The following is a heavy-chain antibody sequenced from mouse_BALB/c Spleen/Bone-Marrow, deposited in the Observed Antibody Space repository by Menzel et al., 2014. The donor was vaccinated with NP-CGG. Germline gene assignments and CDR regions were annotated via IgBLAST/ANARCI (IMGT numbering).Heavy chain of an antibody. Sequence: VQLVESGAELAKPGASVKMSCKASGYTLTSYWVHWVKQRPGQGLEWIGYINPSTGYTEYNQEFKDKATLTADKSSSTAYMQLSSLTSEDSAVYYCARRGISYAMDYWGQGASVIVSS. CDR2: INPSTGYT. V-gene: IGHV1-7*01. CDR3: ARRGISYAMDY. J-gene: IGHJ4*01. CDR1: GYTLTSYW.